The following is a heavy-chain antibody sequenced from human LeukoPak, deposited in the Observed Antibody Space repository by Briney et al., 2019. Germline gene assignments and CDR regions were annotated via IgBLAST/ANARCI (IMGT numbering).Heavy chain of an antibody. CDR1: GDSFSSNSAA. CDR3: ARDLYYYDSSGYQLLPSDYYYYGMDV. D-gene: IGHD3-22*01. Sequence: SQTLSLTCAISGDSFSSNSAAWNWIRQSPSRGLEWLGRTYYRSKWYNDYAVSVKSRITINPDTSKNQFSLQLNSVTPEDTAVYYCARDLYYYDSSGYQLLPSDYYYYGMDVWGQGTTVTVSS. J-gene: IGHJ6*02. CDR2: TYYRSKWYN. V-gene: IGHV6-1*01.